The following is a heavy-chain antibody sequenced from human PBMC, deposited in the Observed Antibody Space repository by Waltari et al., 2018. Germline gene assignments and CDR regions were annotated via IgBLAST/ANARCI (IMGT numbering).Heavy chain of an antibody. V-gene: IGHV3-74*01. Sequence: EVQLVESGGGLVQPGGSLRLSCAASGFTFGSNWMHWVRQVPGKGLVWVSRTNEDGSTTNYADSVRGRFTSSRDNAKDTLFLQMNSLRVDDTAVYYCVRDLAGVGGHWGQGALVTVSS. CDR3: VRDLAGVGGH. D-gene: IGHD3-16*01. CDR1: GFTFGSNW. CDR2: TNEDGSTT. J-gene: IGHJ4*02.